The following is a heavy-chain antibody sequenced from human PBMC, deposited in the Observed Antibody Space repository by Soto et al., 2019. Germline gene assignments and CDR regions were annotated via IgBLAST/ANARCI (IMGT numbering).Heavy chain of an antibody. V-gene: IGHV4-30-2*01. Sequence: TLSLTCAVSGGSIGGGSYSWGCIRQAPGGGLEWIGYSYHSGTFLKSPSLKTRLTMSLYRANTQSSLTLNTMTAADTAVYYCARAQFYSGSGNYNNLMFDAWGQGIQVTVSS. J-gene: IGHJ5*02. D-gene: IGHD3-10*01. CDR2: SYHSGTF. CDR1: GGSIGGGSYS. CDR3: ARAQFYSGSGNYNNLMFDA.